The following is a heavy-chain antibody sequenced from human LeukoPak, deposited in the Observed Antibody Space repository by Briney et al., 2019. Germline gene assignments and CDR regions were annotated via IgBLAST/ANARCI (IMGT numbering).Heavy chain of an antibody. CDR2: IRYDGSNR. D-gene: IGHD3-9*01. Sequence: GVLRLSCGVSGFTFSSYGMHWVRQAPGKGLEWVAYIRYDGSNRHYADSVKGRFTISRDNSKNTLYLQMNSLRAEDTALYYCAKDIYYDILTGYFDYWGQGTLVTVSS. J-gene: IGHJ4*02. CDR1: GFTFSSYG. CDR3: AKDIYYDILTGYFDY. V-gene: IGHV3-30*02.